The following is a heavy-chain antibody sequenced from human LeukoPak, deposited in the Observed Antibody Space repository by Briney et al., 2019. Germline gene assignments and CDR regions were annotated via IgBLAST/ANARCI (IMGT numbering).Heavy chain of an antibody. J-gene: IGHJ4*02. CDR2: ISYDGSNK. Sequence: GGSLRLSCAASGFTFSTYGMHWVRQAPGKGLEWVAVISYDGSNKYYVDSVKGRFTISRDNSKNTLYLQMNSLRSDDTAVYYCAKDIAVDYDYIWGSYRPVLFDHWGQRTLVTVSS. D-gene: IGHD3-16*02. CDR3: AKDIAVDYDYIWGSYRPVLFDH. CDR1: GFTFSTYG. V-gene: IGHV3-30*18.